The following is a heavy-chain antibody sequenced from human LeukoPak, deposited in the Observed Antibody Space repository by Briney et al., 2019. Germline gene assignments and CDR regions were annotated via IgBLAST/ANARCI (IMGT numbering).Heavy chain of an antibody. Sequence: ASVKVSCTASGYTFTTYDINWVRQATGQGLAWMEWMNPNSGNTGYAQRFQGRVTMTRDTSISTAYMELNSLTSEDTAVYYCAKNVRDTGTFDYWGQGTLVTVSS. CDR3: AKNVRDTGTFDY. V-gene: IGHV1-8*01. D-gene: IGHD5-18*01. J-gene: IGHJ4*02. CDR2: MNPNSGNT. CDR1: GYTFTTYD.